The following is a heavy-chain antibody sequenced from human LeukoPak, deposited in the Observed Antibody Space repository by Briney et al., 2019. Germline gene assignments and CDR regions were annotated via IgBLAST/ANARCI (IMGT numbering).Heavy chain of an antibody. J-gene: IGHJ5*02. D-gene: IGHD5-18*01. CDR2: IYYSGST. CDR1: GGSISSSSYY. V-gene: IGHV4-39*07. CDR3: ALNSYQGAKPWFDP. Sequence: NPSETLSLTCTVSGGSISSSSYYWGWIRQPPGKGLEWIGSIYYSGSTYYNPSLKSRVTISVDTSKNQFSLKLSSVTAADTAVYYCALNSYQGAKPWFDPWGQGTLVTVSS.